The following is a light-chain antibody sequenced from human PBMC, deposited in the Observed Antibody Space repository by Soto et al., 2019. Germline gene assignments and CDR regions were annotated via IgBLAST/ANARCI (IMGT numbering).Light chain of an antibody. Sequence: QSVLTQPPSVSGAPGQRVTISCTGSSSNIGAGYDVHWYQHLPGTAPKLLIYGNNNRPSGVPDRFSGSMSGTSASLAITGLQAEDEADYYCQSYDTNLSAWVFGGGTKLTVL. CDR2: GNN. V-gene: IGLV1-40*01. CDR3: QSYDTNLSAWV. J-gene: IGLJ3*02. CDR1: SSNIGAGYD.